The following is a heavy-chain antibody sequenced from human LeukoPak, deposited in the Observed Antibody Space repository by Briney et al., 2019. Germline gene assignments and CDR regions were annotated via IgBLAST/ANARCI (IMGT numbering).Heavy chain of an antibody. CDR1: GFTFSSYA. Sequence: GGSLRLSCAASGFTFSSYAMSWVRQAPGKGLEWVSAIRDSGSSIHYADSVKGRFTTSRDNSKNTLFLQMNSLRAEDTAIYYCAKYGPQDSGSSHFDYWGQGALVTVSS. J-gene: IGHJ4*02. CDR2: IRDSGSSI. CDR3: AKYGPQDSGSSHFDY. D-gene: IGHD1-26*01. V-gene: IGHV3-23*01.